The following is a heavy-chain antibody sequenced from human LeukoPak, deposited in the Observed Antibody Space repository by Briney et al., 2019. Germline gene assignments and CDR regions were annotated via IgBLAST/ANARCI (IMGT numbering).Heavy chain of an antibody. CDR3: ARSLWFGELFPALGMDV. V-gene: IGHV4-4*07. Sequence: SETLSLTCTVSGGSISSYYWSWIRQPAGKGLEWIGRIYTSGSTNYNPSLKSRVTMSVDTSKNQFSLKLSSVTAADTAVYYCARSLWFGELFPALGMDVWGQGTTVTVSS. D-gene: IGHD3-10*01. CDR2: IYTSGST. CDR1: GGSISSYY. J-gene: IGHJ6*02.